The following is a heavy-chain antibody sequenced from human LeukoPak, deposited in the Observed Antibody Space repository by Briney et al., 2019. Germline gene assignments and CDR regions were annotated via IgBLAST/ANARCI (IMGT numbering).Heavy chain of an antibody. CDR1: GGSISSPNW. V-gene: IGHV4-4*02. J-gene: IGHJ4*02. Sequence: PSGTLSLTCAVSGGSISSPNWWTWVRQPPGEGLEWIGEIYHTGNTSYSPSLKSRVTMSVDKSKNQFSLKLSSLTAADTAVYFCACYYNSGGYRLDYWGQGTLVTVSS. D-gene: IGHD3-22*01. CDR2: IYHTGNT. CDR3: ACYYNSGGYRLDY.